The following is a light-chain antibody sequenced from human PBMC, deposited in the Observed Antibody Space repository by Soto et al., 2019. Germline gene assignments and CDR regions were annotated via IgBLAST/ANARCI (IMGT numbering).Light chain of an antibody. CDR2: GAS. CDR1: QSVSGN. Sequence: EIVMTQSPVTLSVSPGERATLSCRASQSVSGNLAWYQQKPGQAPRLLIYGASTRATGLPARFSGSGSGTEFTLTISSLQSEDFAVYYCQQYNDWPTITFGQGKRLEIK. V-gene: IGKV3-15*01. CDR3: QQYNDWPTIT. J-gene: IGKJ5*01.